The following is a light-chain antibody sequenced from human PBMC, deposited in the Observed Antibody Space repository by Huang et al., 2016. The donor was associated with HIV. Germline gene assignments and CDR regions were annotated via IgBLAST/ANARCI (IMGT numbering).Light chain of an antibody. CDR3: QQRTDWPPWT. V-gene: IGKV3-11*01. Sequence: EVVLTQSPATLSLSPGERATLSCRASQSVNSSLAWFQQRPGQAPRLLIYDDSIRATGIPARFSGSGSGTDFTLTISSLEPEDFAVYYCQQRTDWPPWTFGQGTKVEIK. CDR2: DDS. J-gene: IGKJ1*01. CDR1: QSVNSS.